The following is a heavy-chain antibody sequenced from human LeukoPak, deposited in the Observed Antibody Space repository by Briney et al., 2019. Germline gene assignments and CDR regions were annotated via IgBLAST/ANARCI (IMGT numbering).Heavy chain of an antibody. CDR2: ISWNSGSI. CDR1: GFTFDDYA. D-gene: IGHD6-19*01. V-gene: IGHV3-9*01. CDR3: AKSIAVAGIVEDY. Sequence: PGGSLRLSCAASGFTFDDYAMPWVRQAPGKGLEWVSGISWNSGSIGYADSVKGRFTISRDNAKNSLYLQMNSLRAEDTALYYCAKSIAVAGIVEDYWGQGTLVTVSP. J-gene: IGHJ4*02.